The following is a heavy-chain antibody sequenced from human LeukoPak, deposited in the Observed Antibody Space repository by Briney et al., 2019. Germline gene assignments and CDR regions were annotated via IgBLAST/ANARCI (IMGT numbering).Heavy chain of an antibody. J-gene: IGHJ5*02. Sequence: ASVKVSCKASGYTFTSYYMHWVRQAPGQGLEWMGIINPSGGSTSYAQKFQGRVTMTRDTSTSTVYMELSSLRSEDTAVYYCAGDGAEVTTSFDWFDPRGQGTLVTVSS. CDR2: INPSGGST. CDR1: GYTFTSYY. V-gene: IGHV1-46*01. D-gene: IGHD4-11*01. CDR3: AGDGAEVTTSFDWFDP.